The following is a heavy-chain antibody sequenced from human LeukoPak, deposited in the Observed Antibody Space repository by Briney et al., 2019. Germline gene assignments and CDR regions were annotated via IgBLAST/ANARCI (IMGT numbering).Heavy chain of an antibody. CDR1: GYSISSGYY. Sequence: SETLSLTCAVSGYSISSGYYWGWIRQPPGKGLEWIGSIYHSGSTYYNPSLKSRVTISVDTSKNQFSLKLRSVTAADTAVYYCARSGYSSGWLFDYWGQGTLVTVSS. D-gene: IGHD6-19*01. J-gene: IGHJ4*02. V-gene: IGHV4-38-2*01. CDR2: IYHSGST. CDR3: ARSGYSSGWLFDY.